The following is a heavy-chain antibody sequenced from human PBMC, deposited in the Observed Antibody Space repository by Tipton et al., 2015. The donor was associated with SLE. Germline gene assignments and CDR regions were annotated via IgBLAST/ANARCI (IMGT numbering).Heavy chain of an antibody. CDR1: GGSISSHY. J-gene: IGHJ3*02. CDR2: IYYSGST. D-gene: IGHD5-24*01. Sequence: TLSLTCTVSGGSISSHYWSWIRQPPGKGLGWIGYIYYSGSTNYNPSLKSRVTISVDTSKNQFSLKLSSVTAADTAVYYCARGLDGYGAFDIWGQGTMVTVSS. V-gene: IGHV4-59*11. CDR3: ARGLDGYGAFDI.